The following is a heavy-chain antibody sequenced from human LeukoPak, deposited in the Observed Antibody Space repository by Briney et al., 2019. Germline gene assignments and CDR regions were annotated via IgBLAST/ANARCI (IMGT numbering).Heavy chain of an antibody. Sequence: SGTLSLTCAVSGGSISSSNWWSWVRQPPGKGLEWIGEIYHSGSTNYNPSLKSRVTISVDKSKNQFSLKLSSATAADTAVYYCARNYGSGSYYPFDYWGQGTLVTVSS. V-gene: IGHV4-4*02. CDR2: IYHSGST. J-gene: IGHJ4*02. CDR3: ARNYGSGSYYPFDY. D-gene: IGHD3-10*01. CDR1: GGSISSSNW.